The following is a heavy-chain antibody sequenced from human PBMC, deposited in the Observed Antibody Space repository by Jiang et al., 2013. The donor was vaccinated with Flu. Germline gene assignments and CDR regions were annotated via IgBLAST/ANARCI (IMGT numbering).Heavy chain of an antibody. D-gene: IGHD4-11*01. CDR3: AHNIGYSNGLWAYYFDQ. V-gene: IGHV2-5*02. CDR2: IYWDDDE. CDR1: GFSLSTSGVG. J-gene: IGHJ4*02. Sequence: KPTQTLTLTCTFSGFSLSTSGVGVGWIRQPPGKALGWLALIYWDDDERYSPLLKSRLTITKDTSKNQVVLTMTNMDPVDTGTYYCAHNIGYSNGLWAYYFDQWGQGTQVT.